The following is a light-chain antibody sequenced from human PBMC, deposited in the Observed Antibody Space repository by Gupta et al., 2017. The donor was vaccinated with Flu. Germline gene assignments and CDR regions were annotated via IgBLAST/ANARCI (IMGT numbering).Light chain of an antibody. CDR2: GAS. Sequence: EIVLTQFPGTLSLSPGERATLSCRASQSVSNSYLAWYQQKAGQPPRLLMYGASSRATGIPDRFSGSGSGTDFTLTISRLDPEDFAVYYCQQYGNSPPYTFGQGTKLEIK. J-gene: IGKJ2*01. CDR3: QQYGNSPPYT. V-gene: IGKV3-20*01. CDR1: QSVSNSY.